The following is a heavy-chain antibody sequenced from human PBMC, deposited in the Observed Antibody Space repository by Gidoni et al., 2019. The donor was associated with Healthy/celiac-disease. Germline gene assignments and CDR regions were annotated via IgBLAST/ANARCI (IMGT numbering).Heavy chain of an antibody. V-gene: IGHV3-9*01. CDR2: SSGNSGSI. J-gene: IGHJ6*02. CDR1: GFTFDDYA. D-gene: IGHD3-3*01. Sequence: EVQLVESGGGLVQPGRSLRLSCAASGFTFDDYAMPWVRQAPGQGLEGVSGSSGNSGSIGYADSVKGRFTISRDNAKNSLYLQMNSLRAEDTAWYYCAKDRNGGGEYDFWSGYYTGIVHYGMDVWGQGTTVTVSS. CDR3: AKDRNGGGEYDFWSGYYTGIVHYGMDV.